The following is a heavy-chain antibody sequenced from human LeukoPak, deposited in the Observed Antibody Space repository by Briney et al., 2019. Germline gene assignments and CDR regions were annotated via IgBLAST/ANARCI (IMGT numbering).Heavy chain of an antibody. CDR3: ARAINYNFDY. Sequence: GKSLRLSCAASGFTFSSYWMTWVRQAPGKGLEWVANINPDASATYHVDSVKGRFTISRDNAKNSLYLQMISLRAEDTAVYYCARAINYNFDYWSQGTLVTVSS. D-gene: IGHD4-11*01. CDR1: GFTFSSYW. J-gene: IGHJ4*02. V-gene: IGHV3-7*04. CDR2: INPDASAT.